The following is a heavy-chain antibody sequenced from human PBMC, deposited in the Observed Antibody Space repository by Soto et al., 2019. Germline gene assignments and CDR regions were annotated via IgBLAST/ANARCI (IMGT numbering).Heavy chain of an antibody. V-gene: IGHV3-33*01. D-gene: IGHD2-15*01. CDR3: AREGSLLLFSPDY. Sequence: QVQLVESGGGVVQPGRSLRLSCAASGFTFSSYGMHWVRQAPGKGLEWVAVIWYDGSNKYYADSVKGRFTISRDNSKNTLYLQMNSLRAEDTAVYYCAREGSLLLFSPDYWGQGTLVTVSS. CDR2: IWYDGSNK. J-gene: IGHJ4*02. CDR1: GFTFSSYG.